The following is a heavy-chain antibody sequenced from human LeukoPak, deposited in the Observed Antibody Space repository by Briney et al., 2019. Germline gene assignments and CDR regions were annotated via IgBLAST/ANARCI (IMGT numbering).Heavy chain of an antibody. D-gene: IGHD6-6*01. J-gene: IGHJ5*02. CDR3: ARSPPYSSSSAPLDP. V-gene: IGHV3-69-1*01. CDR2: ISSSSTI. CDR1: GFTFTNAW. Sequence: GGSLRLSCAASGFTFTNAWVSWVRQAPGKGLEWVSYISSSSTIYYADSVKGRFTISRDNAKNSLYLQMNSLRAEDTAVYYCARSPPYSSSSAPLDPWGQGTLVTVSS.